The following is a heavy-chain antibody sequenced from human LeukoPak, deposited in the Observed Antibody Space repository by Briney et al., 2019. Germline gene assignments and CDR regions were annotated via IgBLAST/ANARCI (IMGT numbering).Heavy chain of an antibody. J-gene: IGHJ4*02. D-gene: IGHD4-23*01. Sequence: SETLSLTCAVYGGSFTGHHWNWIRQSAGKGLEWIGEANHRGTTNYNPSLKSRVTISVDTSKNQFFLKLTSVTAADTAVYYCARDPTTVVTPPYYFDFWGQGTLVTVSS. CDR3: ARDPTTVVTPPYYFDF. V-gene: IGHV4-34*01. CDR1: GGSFTGHH. CDR2: ANHRGTT.